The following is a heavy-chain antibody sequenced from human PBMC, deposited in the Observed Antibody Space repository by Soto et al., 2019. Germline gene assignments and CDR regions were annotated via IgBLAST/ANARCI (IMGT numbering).Heavy chain of an antibody. CDR2: IQHDASTI. CDR3: ARVGWGFSFGNGLDD. V-gene: IGHV3-30-3*01. Sequence: QVQLVESGGGVVQPGGSLRLSCAASGFSLSGYSMHWVRQAPGKGLDWVAVIQHDASTIYYADSVKGRFTISRDNSKNTLYLQMNDLTAEDTALYYCARVGWGFSFGNGLDDWGQGTTVTVSS. D-gene: IGHD5-18*01. J-gene: IGHJ6*02. CDR1: GFSLSGYS.